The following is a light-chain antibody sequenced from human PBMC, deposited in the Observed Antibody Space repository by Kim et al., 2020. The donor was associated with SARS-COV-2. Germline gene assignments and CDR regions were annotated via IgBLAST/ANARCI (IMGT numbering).Light chain of an antibody. CDR1: SSDVGGYNY. V-gene: IGLV2-14*03. J-gene: IGLJ1*01. CDR2: DVI. Sequence: GQSITISCTGTSSDVGGYNYVSWYQHHPGKAPTLMIYDVIKRPSGVSNRFSGSKSGNTASLTISGLQAEDEADYYCSSYTSSSTYVFGTGTKVTVL. CDR3: SSYTSSSTYV.